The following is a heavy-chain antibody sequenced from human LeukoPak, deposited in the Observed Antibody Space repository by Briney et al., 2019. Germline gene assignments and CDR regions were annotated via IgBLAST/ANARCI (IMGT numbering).Heavy chain of an antibody. CDR1: GFTFSNDW. CDR2: IKSEGGGGTT. D-gene: IGHD6-19*01. J-gene: IGHJ5*02. Sequence: PGGSLRLSCAASGFTFSNDWMNWVRQAPGKGLEWVGRIKSEGGGGTTDYAAPGKDRLTITREETKKKMFLQMNSLKTEDTAVYYCITYKNTNGWSWGQGTLVTVSS. V-gene: IGHV3-15*01. CDR3: ITYKNTNGWS.